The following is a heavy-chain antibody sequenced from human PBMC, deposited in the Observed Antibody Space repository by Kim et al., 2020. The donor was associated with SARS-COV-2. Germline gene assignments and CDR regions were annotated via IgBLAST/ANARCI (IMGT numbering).Heavy chain of an antibody. D-gene: IGHD2-2*01. Sequence: DSVKGRYTSSRDKSKNTLYLQRHSLSAEDTAVYYCAKGIYCSSTSCGNYWGQGTLVTVSS. V-gene: IGHV3-23*01. CDR3: AKGIYCSSTSCGNY. J-gene: IGHJ4*02.